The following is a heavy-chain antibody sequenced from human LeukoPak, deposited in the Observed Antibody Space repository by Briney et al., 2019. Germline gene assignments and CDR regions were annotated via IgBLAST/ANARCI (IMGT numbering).Heavy chain of an antibody. CDR3: ARNGLYCSGGSCYYYFDY. D-gene: IGHD2-15*01. V-gene: IGHV4-61*01. J-gene: IGHJ4*02. Sequence: PSETLSLTCTVSGGSVSSGSYYWSWIRQPPGKGLEWIGYIYYSGSTNYNPSLKSRVTISVDTSKNQFSLKLSSVTAADTAVYYCARNGLYCSGGSCYYYFDYWGQGTLVTVSS. CDR1: GGSVSSGSYY. CDR2: IYYSGST.